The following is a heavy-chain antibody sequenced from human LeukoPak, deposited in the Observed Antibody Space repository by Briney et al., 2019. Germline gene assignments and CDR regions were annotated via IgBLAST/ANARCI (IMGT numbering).Heavy chain of an antibody. Sequence: PSETLSLTCTVSGNSISSGDNYWSWIRQPAGKGLEWIGRIYTSGSTNYNPSLKSRVTISGDTSKNQFSLRLSSVTAADTAVYYCARMDFNSFDPWGQGTLVTVSS. CDR2: IYTSGST. CDR1: GNSISSGDNY. V-gene: IGHV4-61*02. J-gene: IGHJ5*02. CDR3: ARMDFNSFDP. D-gene: IGHD2-2*03.